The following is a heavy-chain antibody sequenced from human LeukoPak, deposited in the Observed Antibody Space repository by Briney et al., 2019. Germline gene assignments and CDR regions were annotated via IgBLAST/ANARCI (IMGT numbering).Heavy chain of an antibody. Sequence: SETPSLTCTVSGGSVSSGSYYWSWIRQPPGKGLEWIGYIYYSGSTNYNPSLKSRVTISVDTSKNQFSLKLSSVTAADTAVYYCARGYSYGSSAYDYWGQGTLVTVSS. CDR2: IYYSGST. D-gene: IGHD5-18*01. V-gene: IGHV4-61*01. J-gene: IGHJ4*02. CDR3: ARGYSYGSSAYDY. CDR1: GGSVSSGSYY.